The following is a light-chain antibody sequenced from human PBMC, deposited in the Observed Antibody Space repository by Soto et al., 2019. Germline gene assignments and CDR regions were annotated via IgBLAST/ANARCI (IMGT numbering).Light chain of an antibody. V-gene: IGLV1-47*01. J-gene: IGLJ2*01. CDR1: SSNIGSNH. CDR2: RSD. Sequence: QSVLTQPPSASGTPGQRVTISCSGSSSNIGSNHVYWYQQFPGTAPKLLMYRSDQRPSGVPDRFSGSKSGTSASLAISGLPSYHEAHYYCSARHASLSAVVFGPGTKLTLL. CDR3: SARHASLSAVV.